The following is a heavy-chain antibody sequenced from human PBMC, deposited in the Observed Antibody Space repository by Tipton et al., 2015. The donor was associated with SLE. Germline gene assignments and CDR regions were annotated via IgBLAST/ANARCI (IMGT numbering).Heavy chain of an antibody. J-gene: IGHJ2*01. V-gene: IGHV4-59*01. D-gene: IGHD6-19*01. CDR2: IYYSGST. Sequence: TLSLTCSVSDDSIRDYYFSWIRQPPGKGLEWIGYIYYSGSTNYNPSLKSRVTISVDTSKNQFSLKLSSVTAADTAVYYCARLQWLVLNWYFDLWGRGPLVTVSS. CDR3: ARLQWLVLNWYFDL. CDR1: DDSIRDYY.